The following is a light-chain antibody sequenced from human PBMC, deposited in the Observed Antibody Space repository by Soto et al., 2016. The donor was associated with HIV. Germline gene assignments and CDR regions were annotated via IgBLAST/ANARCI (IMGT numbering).Light chain of an antibody. CDR1: SIGTKS. Sequence: SYELTQPPSVSVAPGKTARITCGGNSIGTKSVHWYQQKSGQAPLLVVYDDSDRPSGIPERFSGSNSGSAATLTISRVEAGDEADYYCQVWHSGGDNYVLGPGTKVTVL. V-gene: IGLV3-21*03. J-gene: IGLJ1*01. CDR3: QVWHSGGDNYV. CDR2: DDS.